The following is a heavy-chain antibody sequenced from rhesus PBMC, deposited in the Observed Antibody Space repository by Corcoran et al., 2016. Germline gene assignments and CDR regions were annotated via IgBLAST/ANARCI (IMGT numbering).Heavy chain of an antibody. V-gene: IGHV4S2*01. J-gene: IGHJ4*01. Sequence: QVQLQESGPGLVKPSETLPLTCAVSGASISSNYWSWLRQAPGKGLEWIGRIYGSVGRTDYNTALKSRFTISIDTYKNQFARKLSAVTAADTAVYYWARELKWLDSLDYWGQGVLVTVSS. CDR1: GASISSNY. CDR3: ARELKWLDSLDY. CDR2: IYGSVGRT. D-gene: IGHD3-28*01.